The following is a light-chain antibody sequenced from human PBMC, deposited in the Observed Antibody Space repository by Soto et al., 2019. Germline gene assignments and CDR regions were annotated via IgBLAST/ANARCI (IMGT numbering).Light chain of an antibody. CDR3: QQLNSYPQP. CDR2: AAS. J-gene: IGKJ1*01. CDR1: QGISSY. Sequence: DIQLTQSPSFLSASVGDRVTITCRASQGISSYLAWYQQKPGKAPKLLIYAASTLQSGVPSRFSGSGSGTEFTLTISSLQPEDFATYYCQQLNSYPQPFGQGTKVDSK. V-gene: IGKV1-9*01.